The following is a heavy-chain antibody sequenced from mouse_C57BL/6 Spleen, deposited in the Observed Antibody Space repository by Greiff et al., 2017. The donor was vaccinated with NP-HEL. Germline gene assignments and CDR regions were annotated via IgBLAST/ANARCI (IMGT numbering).Heavy chain of an antibody. V-gene: IGHV1-26*01. CDR2: INPNNGGT. Sequence: VQLQQSGPELVKPGASVKISCKASGYTFTDYYMNWVKQSHGKSLEWIGDINPNNGGTSYNQKFKGKATLTVDKSSSTAYMELRSLTSEDSAVYYCAREDYGGFAYWGQGTLVTVSA. CDR3: AREDYGGFAY. D-gene: IGHD2-4*01. CDR1: GYTFTDYY. J-gene: IGHJ3*01.